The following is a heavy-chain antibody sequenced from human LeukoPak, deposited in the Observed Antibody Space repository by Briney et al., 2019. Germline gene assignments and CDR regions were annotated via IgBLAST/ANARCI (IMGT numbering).Heavy chain of an antibody. J-gene: IGHJ4*02. CDR2: ISYDGSNK. Sequence: PGGSLRLSCAASGFTFSSYAMHWVRQAPGKGLEWVAVISYDGSNKYYADSVKGRFTISRDNSKNTLYLQMNSLRAEDTAVYYCAGLLRYFDSWGQGTLVTVSS. V-gene: IGHV3-30*04. CDR1: GFTFSSYA. D-gene: IGHD3-9*01. CDR3: AGLLRYFDS.